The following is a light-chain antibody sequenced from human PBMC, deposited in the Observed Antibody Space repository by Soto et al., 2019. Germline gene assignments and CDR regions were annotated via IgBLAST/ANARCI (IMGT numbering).Light chain of an antibody. J-gene: IGLJ2*01. Sequence: QSVLTQPPSASGTPGQRVTISCSGSRYNIGSNTVNWYQQLPGTAPRLLIYSNNLRPSGVPDRFSGSKSGTSASLVISGLLSEDEADYYCAAWDDSLNGQGVFGGGTKLTVL. CDR1: RYNIGSNT. CDR3: AAWDDSLNGQGV. V-gene: IGLV1-44*01. CDR2: SNN.